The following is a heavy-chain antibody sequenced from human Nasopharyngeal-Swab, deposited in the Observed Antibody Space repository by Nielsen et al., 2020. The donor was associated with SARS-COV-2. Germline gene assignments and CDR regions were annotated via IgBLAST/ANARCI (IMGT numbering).Heavy chain of an antibody. Sequence: GGSLRLSCAASGFTFSNYGMHWVRQAPGKGLEWVAVISYDGNIKSYADSVRGRFLISRDNSYNTLYLQMSRLRTEDRAVYYCAKAFGEDQLAEDAFDVWGQGTMVTVSS. CDR3: AKAFGEDQLAEDAFDV. V-gene: IGHV3-30*18. CDR1: GFTFSNYG. CDR2: ISYDGNIK. J-gene: IGHJ3*01. D-gene: IGHD3-16*01.